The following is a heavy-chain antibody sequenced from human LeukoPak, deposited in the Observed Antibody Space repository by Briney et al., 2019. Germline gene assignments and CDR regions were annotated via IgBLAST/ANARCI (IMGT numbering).Heavy chain of an antibody. CDR1: GGTFSSYA. Sequence: ASVRVSCKASGGTFSSYAISWVRQAPGQGLEWMGRIIPILGIANYAQKFQGRVTITADKSTSTAYMELSSLRSEDTAVYYCARDFGSGTNSAFDIWGQGTMVTVSS. V-gene: IGHV1-69*04. J-gene: IGHJ3*02. CDR3: ARDFGSGTNSAFDI. CDR2: IIPILGIA. D-gene: IGHD3-10*01.